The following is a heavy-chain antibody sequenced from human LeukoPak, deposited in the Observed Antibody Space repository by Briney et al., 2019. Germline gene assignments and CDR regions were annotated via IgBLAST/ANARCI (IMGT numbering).Heavy chain of an antibody. V-gene: IGHV1-46*01. Sequence: ASVKVSCKASGYTFTSYYMHWVRQAPGQGLEWMGIINPSGGSTSYAQKFQGRVTMTRNTSISTAYMELSSLRSEDTAVYYCARVGIAAAGTRYGEELNDYWGQGTLVTVSS. J-gene: IGHJ4*02. CDR1: GYTFTSYY. CDR2: INPSGGST. CDR3: ARVGIAAAGTRYGEELNDY. D-gene: IGHD6-13*01.